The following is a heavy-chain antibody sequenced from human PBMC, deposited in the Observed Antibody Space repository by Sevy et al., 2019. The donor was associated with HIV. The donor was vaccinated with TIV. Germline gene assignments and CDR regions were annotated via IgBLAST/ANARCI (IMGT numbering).Heavy chain of an antibody. J-gene: IGHJ4*02. CDR2: MRQDGSEK. V-gene: IGHV3-7*01. CDR3: ASGIYGSGGRLGLGY. CDR1: GFTFSSYW. D-gene: IGHD3-10*01. Sequence: GGSLRLSCAASGFTFSSYWMTWVRQAPGKGLEWVANMRQDGSEKYYVDSVKGRFTISRDNAKNSLYLQMNSLRAEDTAVYYCASGIYGSGGRLGLGYWGQGTLVTVSS.